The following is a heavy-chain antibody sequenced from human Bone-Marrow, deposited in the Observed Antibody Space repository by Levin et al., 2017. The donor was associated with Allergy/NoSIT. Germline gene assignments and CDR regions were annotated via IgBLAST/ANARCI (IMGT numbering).Heavy chain of an antibody. CDR2: KNADGSQK. J-gene: IGHJ6*02. V-gene: IGHV3-7*01. CDR3: ARDTMDV. Sequence: GESLKISCVASGFTISGSWMSWVRPAPGKGLEWVATKNADGSQKYYVDSLKGRFTISRESAKNSLFLQMKSLRAEDTAVYYCARDTMDVWGQGTTVIVS. CDR1: GFTISGSW.